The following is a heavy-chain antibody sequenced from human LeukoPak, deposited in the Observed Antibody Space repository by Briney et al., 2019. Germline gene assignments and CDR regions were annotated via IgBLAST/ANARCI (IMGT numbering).Heavy chain of an antibody. D-gene: IGHD6-19*01. CDR3: ARDAVAVAVGLFDY. V-gene: IGHV3-7*01. J-gene: IGHJ4*02. CDR1: GFTFSSYW. CDR2: IKQDGSEK. Sequence: GGSLRLSCAASGFTFSSYWMSWVRQAPGKGLEWVANIKQDGSEKYYVDSVKGRFTISRDNSKNTLYLQMNSLRAEDTAVYYCARDAVAVAVGLFDYWGQGTLVTVSS.